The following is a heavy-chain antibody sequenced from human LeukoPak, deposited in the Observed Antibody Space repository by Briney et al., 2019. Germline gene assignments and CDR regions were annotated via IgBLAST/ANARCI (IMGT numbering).Heavy chain of an antibody. CDR3: ATDGAGFDT. CDR1: GFTFSDYY. CDR2: INIGGTNT. V-gene: IGHV3-11*01. Sequence: GGSLRLSCAASGFTFSDYYMSWIRQAPGKGLEWLSYINIGGTNTHYADSVKGRFTISRDNAKRSLYLQMNNLRAEDTAVYYCATDGAGFDTWGQGVLVTVSS. J-gene: IGHJ5*02.